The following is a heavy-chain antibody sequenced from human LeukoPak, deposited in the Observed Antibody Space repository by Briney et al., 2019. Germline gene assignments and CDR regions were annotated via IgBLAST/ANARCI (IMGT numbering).Heavy chain of an antibody. J-gene: IGHJ4*02. D-gene: IGHD3-16*01. Sequence: GGSLRLSCAASGFTFSRYWMSWVRQAPGQGLEWVANIKQDGSAKYYGDSVEGRFTISRDNAKNSLYLQMNSLRAEGTAVHYFPRWGGGFDYWGQRTLVTVSS. CDR2: IKQDGSAK. V-gene: IGHV3-7*04. CDR3: PRWGGGFDY. CDR1: GFTFSRYW.